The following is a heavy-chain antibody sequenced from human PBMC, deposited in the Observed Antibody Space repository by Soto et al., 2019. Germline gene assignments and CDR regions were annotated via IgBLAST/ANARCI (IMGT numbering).Heavy chain of an antibody. CDR2: ISAHNGNT. CDR3: ARVLPPFDP. Sequence: ASVKVSCKTSGYTFTAYDIYWVRQAPGQGLEWMGWISAHNGNTNYAQKLQGRVTMTTDTSTSTAYMELRSLKSDDTAVYYCARVLPPFDPWGQGTLVTVSS. CDR1: GYTFTAYD. J-gene: IGHJ5*02. V-gene: IGHV1-18*01.